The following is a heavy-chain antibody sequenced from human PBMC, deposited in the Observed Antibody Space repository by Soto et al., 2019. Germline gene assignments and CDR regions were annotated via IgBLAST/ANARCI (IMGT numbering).Heavy chain of an antibody. J-gene: IGHJ6*02. CDR2: MSGSGGGT. D-gene: IGHD2-2*01. CDR3: AGAYCNGSTCYGRYGMDV. V-gene: IGHV3-23*01. Sequence: EVQLLESGGGLVQPGGSLRLSCAASGFSFHNYAMHWVRQASGKGLEWVSSMSGSGGGTYYADSVKGRFTISRDNSKNPLYRQRNSQSAEDTALNYCAGAYCNGSTCYGRYGMDVCGQGTTVTVS. CDR1: GFSFHNYA.